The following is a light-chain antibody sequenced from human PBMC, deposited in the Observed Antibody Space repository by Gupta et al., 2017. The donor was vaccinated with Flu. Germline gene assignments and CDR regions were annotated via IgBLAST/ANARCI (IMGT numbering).Light chain of an antibody. J-gene: IGKJ2*03. CDR2: HVS. CDR1: QSINNW. Sequence: DIQMTQSPSTLSASVGDRVTISCRASQSINNWLAWYQQNPGKAPKLLIYHVSTLQSEVPSRFSGSGSGTDFTLTISSLQPDDFATYYCQQDNNYPYSFGQGTKLEIK. CDR3: QQDNNYPYS. V-gene: IGKV1-5*03.